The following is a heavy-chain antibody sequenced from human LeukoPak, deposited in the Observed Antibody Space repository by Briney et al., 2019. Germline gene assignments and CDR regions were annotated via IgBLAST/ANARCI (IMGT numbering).Heavy chain of an antibody. CDR3: ARVWVQSITGGFDY. CDR1: GGTFSSYA. J-gene: IGHJ4*02. Sequence: SVKVSCKASGGTFSSYAISWVRQAPGQGLEWMGGIIPTFGTANYAQKFQGRVTITADESTSTAYMELSSLRSEDTAVYYCARVWVQSITGGFDYWGQRTLVTVSS. D-gene: IGHD1-14*01. V-gene: IGHV1-69*13. CDR2: IIPTFGTA.